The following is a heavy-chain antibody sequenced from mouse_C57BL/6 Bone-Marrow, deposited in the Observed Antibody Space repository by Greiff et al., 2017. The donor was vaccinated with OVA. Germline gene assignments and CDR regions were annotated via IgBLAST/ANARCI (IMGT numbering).Heavy chain of an antibody. D-gene: IGHD1-1*01. J-gene: IGHJ3*01. CDR1: GYTFTSYG. V-gene: IGHV1-81*01. Sequence: QVQLKESGAELARPGASVKLSCKASGYTFTSYGISWVKQSTGQGLEWIGEIYPRSGNTYYNEKVKGKATLTADKSTSTAYMELRILTSEDSAVYFCARRWPYYGSSWFAYWGQGTLVTVSA. CDR3: ARRWPYYGSSWFAY. CDR2: IYPRSGNT.